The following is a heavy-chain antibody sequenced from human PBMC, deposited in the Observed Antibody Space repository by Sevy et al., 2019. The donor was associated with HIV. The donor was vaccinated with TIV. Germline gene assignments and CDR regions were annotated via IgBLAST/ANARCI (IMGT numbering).Heavy chain of an antibody. CDR3: AGENAWGSGYS. V-gene: IGHV4-59*08. CDR2: IYYNGHI. Sequence: SETLSLTCTVSGGSITSLYWHWIRQPPGKGLEWIANIYYNGHINYNPSLKSRVTLSLDTSKNQFSLRLSAVTAADTAMYYWAGENAWGSGYSWGQGTLVTVSS. CDR1: GGSITSLY. J-gene: IGHJ4*02. D-gene: IGHD6-19*01.